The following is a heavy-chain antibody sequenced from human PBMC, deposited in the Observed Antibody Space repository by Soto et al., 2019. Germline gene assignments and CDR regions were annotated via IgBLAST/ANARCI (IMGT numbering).Heavy chain of an antibody. CDR3: AREPTDGSGSYYNGD. CDR2: IYSGGST. Sequence: EVQLVESGGGLVQPGGSLRLSCAASGFTVSSNYMSWVRQAPGKGLEWVSVIYSGGSTYYADSVKGRFTISRDNSKNTLYRQRNSLRAEDTAVYYCAREPTDGSGSYYNGDWGQGTLVTVSS. V-gene: IGHV3-66*01. D-gene: IGHD3-10*01. J-gene: IGHJ4*02. CDR1: GFTVSSNY.